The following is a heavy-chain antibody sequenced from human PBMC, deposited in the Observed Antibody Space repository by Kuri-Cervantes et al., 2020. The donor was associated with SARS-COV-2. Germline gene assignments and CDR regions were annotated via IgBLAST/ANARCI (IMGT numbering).Heavy chain of an antibody. D-gene: IGHD5-12*01. CDR1: GGSISSGNYY. V-gene: IGHV4-31*11. J-gene: IGHJ4*02. CDR2: IYYSGST. CDR3: AREWKGRYSGTFTDY. Sequence: SETLSLTCAVYGGSISSGNYYWSWIRQHPGKGLEWIGYIYYSGSTYYNPSLKSRVTMSLDTSKNQFSLKLTSVSAADTAVYYCAREWKGRYSGTFTDYWGPGTLVTVSS.